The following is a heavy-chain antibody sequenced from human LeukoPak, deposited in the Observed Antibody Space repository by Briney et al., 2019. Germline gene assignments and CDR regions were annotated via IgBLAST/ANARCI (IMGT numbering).Heavy chain of an antibody. Sequence: ASVKVSCKASRYTFTGYYMHWVRQPPGQGLECMGWINPNSGGTNYAQKFQGRVTMTRDTSISKAYMELRRLRSDDTAVYYCARGPGYCSGGSCYLDGGQGTLVTVSS. V-gene: IGHV1-2*02. D-gene: IGHD2-15*01. J-gene: IGHJ4*02. CDR2: INPNSGGT. CDR3: ARGPGYCSGGSCYLD. CDR1: RYTFTGYY.